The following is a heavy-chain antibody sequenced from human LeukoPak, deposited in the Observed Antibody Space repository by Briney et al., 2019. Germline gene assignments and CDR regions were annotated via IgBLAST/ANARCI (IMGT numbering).Heavy chain of an antibody. V-gene: IGHV3-48*03. D-gene: IGHD6-13*01. CDR1: GFTFSSYE. CDR3: ARISPSAGDF. J-gene: IGHJ4*02. CDR2: ISSSGSTI. Sequence: PGGSLRLSCAASGFTFSSYEMNWVRQAPGKGLEWVSYISSSGSTIYYADSVKGRFTISRDNAKNSLYLQMNSLRAEDTAVYYCARISPSAGDFWGQGTLVTVSS.